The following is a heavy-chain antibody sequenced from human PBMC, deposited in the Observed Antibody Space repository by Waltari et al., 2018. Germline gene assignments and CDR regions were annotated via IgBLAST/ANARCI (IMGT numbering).Heavy chain of an antibody. CDR1: GGSISSYY. CDR3: ARDRLWFGVDY. CDR2: IYYSGST. Sequence: QVQLQESGPGLVKPSETLSLTCTVSGGSISSYYWTWIRQPPGKGLEWIGYIYYSGSTNYNPSLKSRVTISVDTSKNQFSLKLSSVTAADTAVYYCARDRLWFGVDYWGQGTLVTVSS. D-gene: IGHD3-10*01. V-gene: IGHV4-59*01. J-gene: IGHJ4*02.